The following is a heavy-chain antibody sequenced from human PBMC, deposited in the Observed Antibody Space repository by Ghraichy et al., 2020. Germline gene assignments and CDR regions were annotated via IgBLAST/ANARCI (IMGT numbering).Heavy chain of an antibody. CDR2: IKSKTDGGTT. D-gene: IGHD1-14*01. V-gene: IGHV3-15*01. Sequence: GESLNISCAASGFTFSNAWMSWVRQAPGKGLEWVGRIKSKTDGGTTYYAAPVKGRFTISRDDSKNTLYLQMNSLKTEDTAVYYCTTDGPLDTGTFDYWGQGPLATVSS. CDR1: GFTFSNAW. CDR3: TTDGPLDTGTFDY. J-gene: IGHJ4*02.